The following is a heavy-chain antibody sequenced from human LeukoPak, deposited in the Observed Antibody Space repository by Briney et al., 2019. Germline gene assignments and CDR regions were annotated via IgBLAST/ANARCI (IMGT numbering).Heavy chain of an antibody. CDR1: GFTFSDYY. CDR3: AREMMGLRHYYYGMDV. Sequence: KTGGSLRLSCAASGFTFSDYYMSWIRQAPGKGLEWVSYISSSGSTIYYADSVKGRFTISRDNAKNSLYLQMNSLRAEDTAVYYCAREMMGLRHYYYGMDVWGQGTTVTVSS. J-gene: IGHJ6*02. CDR2: ISSSGSTI. D-gene: IGHD4-17*01. V-gene: IGHV3-11*01.